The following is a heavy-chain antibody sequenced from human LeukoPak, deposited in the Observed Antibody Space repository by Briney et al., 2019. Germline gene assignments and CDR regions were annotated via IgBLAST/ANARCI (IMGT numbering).Heavy chain of an antibody. J-gene: IGHJ4*02. CDR3: ARQEAGIVVVPAAIDY. CDR1: GYSFTSYW. V-gene: IGHV5-51*01. Sequence: GESLKISCQGSGYSFTSYWIGWVRQMPGKGLEWMGIIYPGDSDTRYSPSFQGQVTISADKSISTAYLQWSSLKASDTAMYYCARQEAGIVVVPAAIDYWGQGTLVTVSS. CDR2: IYPGDSDT. D-gene: IGHD2-2*01.